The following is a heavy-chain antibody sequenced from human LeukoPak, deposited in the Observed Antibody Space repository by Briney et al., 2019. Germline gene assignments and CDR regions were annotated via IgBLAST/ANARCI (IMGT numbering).Heavy chain of an antibody. D-gene: IGHD3-10*01. J-gene: IGHJ4*02. V-gene: IGHV4-34*01. Sequence: SETLSLTCAVYGGSFSGYYWNWIRQPPGKGLEWIGEINHSGSTNYNPSLKSRVTISVDTSKNQFSLKLSSVTAADTAVYYCARGTSDGSGSHAFDYWGQGTLVTVSS. CDR1: GGSFSGYY. CDR3: ARGTSDGSGSHAFDY. CDR2: INHSGST.